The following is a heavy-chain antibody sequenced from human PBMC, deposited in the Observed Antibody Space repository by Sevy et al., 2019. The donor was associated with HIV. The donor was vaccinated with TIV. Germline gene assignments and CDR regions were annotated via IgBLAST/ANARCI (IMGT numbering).Heavy chain of an antibody. CDR2: ISSSSSYI. V-gene: IGHV3-21*01. J-gene: IGHJ6*02. Sequence: GESLKISCAASGFTFSSYSMNWVRQAPGKGLEWGSSISSSSSYIYYADSVNGRFPISRDNAKNSLYLQMNSLRAEDTAVYYCARDNLRVVGNYYYYYGMDVWGQGTTVTVSS. D-gene: IGHD3-10*01. CDR1: GFTFSSYS. CDR3: ARDNLRVVGNYYYYYGMDV.